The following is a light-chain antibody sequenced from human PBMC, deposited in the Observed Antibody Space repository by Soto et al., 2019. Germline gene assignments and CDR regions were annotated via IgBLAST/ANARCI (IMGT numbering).Light chain of an antibody. CDR1: QSISSW. J-gene: IGKJ2*01. V-gene: IGKV1-5*03. CDR2: KAS. CDR3: QQYNDSLPYT. Sequence: DIQMTQSPSTLSASVGDRVTITCRASQSISSWLAWYQQKPGTAPRLLIYKASTLESGVPSRFSGSRSGTEFTITVSSLQHDDVATYYCQQYNDSLPYTFGQGTKLEIK.